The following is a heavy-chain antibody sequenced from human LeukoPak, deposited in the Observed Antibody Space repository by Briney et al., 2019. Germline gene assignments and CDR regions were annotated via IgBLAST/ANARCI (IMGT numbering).Heavy chain of an antibody. V-gene: IGHV3-9*01. CDR2: ISWNSGSI. J-gene: IGHJ4*02. Sequence: PGGSLRLSCAASGFTFSSYGMHWVRQAPGKGLEWVSGISWNSGSIGYADSVKGRFTISRDNAKNSLYLQMNSLRAEDTALYYCAKDFYYDSSGYSIDYWGQGTLVTVSS. CDR3: AKDFYYDSSGYSIDY. CDR1: GFTFSSYG. D-gene: IGHD3-22*01.